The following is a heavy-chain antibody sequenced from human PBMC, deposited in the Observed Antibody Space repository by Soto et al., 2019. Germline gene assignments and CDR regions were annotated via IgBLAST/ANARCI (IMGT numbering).Heavy chain of an antibody. CDR1: GLTFNTFT. CDR2: ISSSSSTI. CDR3: ASSDPVDY. J-gene: IGHJ4*02. Sequence: PGGSLRLSCAASGLTFNTFTMNWVRQAPGKGLEWVSYISSSSSTIYYAHSVKGRFTISRDNAKNSLYLQMNSLRDEDAAVYYCASSDPVDYWGQGTLVTVSS. V-gene: IGHV3-48*02.